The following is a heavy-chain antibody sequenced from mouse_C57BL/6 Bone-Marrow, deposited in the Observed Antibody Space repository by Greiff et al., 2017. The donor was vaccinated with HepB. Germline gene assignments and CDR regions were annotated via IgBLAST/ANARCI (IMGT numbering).Heavy chain of an antibody. Sequence: VQLQQSGAELMKPGASVKLSCKATGYTFTGYWIEWVKQRPGHGLEWIGEILPGSGSTNYNEKFTGKATFTADTSSNTAYMQLSSMTTDDSAIYYCARGWLLLYYAMDYWGQGTSVTVSS. CDR1: GYTFTGYW. J-gene: IGHJ4*01. V-gene: IGHV1-9*01. D-gene: IGHD2-3*01. CDR2: ILPGSGST. CDR3: ARGWLLLYYAMDY.